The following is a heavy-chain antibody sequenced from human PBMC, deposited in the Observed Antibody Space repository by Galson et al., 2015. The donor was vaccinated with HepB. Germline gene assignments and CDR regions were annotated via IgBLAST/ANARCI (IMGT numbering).Heavy chain of an antibody. J-gene: IGHJ3*02. Sequence: TLSLTCTVSGGSISSGGYYWSWIRQHPGKGLEWIGYIYYSGSTYYNPSLKSRVTISVDTSKNQFSLKLSSVTAADTAVYYCARDRAGVYCSGGSCYPGGHAFDIWGQGTMVTVSS. V-gene: IGHV4-31*03. CDR2: IYYSGST. CDR3: ARDRAGVYCSGGSCYPGGHAFDI. CDR1: GGSISSGGYY. D-gene: IGHD2-15*01.